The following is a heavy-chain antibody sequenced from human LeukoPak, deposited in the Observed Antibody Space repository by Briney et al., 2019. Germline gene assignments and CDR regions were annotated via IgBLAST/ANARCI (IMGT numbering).Heavy chain of an antibody. CDR3: AKDNRYCVGYCYSRTPDY. CDR2: VIGGGVST. D-gene: IGHD2-21*02. J-gene: IGHJ4*02. Sequence: PGRSLRLSCVASGFTFSSYGMSWVRKSPGKGLEWVSTVIGGGVSTNYADSLKGRFTIPRDNSKNPLYFQRTGRRVQAPARIYCAKDNRYCVGYCYSRTPDYWGQGTLVTVSS. V-gene: IGHV3-23*01. CDR1: GFTFSSYG.